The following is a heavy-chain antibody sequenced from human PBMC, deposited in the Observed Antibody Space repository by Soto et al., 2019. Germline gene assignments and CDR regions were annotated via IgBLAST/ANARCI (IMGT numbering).Heavy chain of an antibody. CDR3: AITHSGSGYIFDY. CDR1: GYSFTSYW. V-gene: IGHV5-10-1*01. Sequence: GESLKISCKGSGYSFTSYWISWVRQMPGKGLEWMGRIDPSDSYTNYSPSFQGHVTISADKSISTAYLQWSSLKASDTAMYYCAITHSGSGYIFDYWGQGTLVTV. CDR2: IDPSDSYT. J-gene: IGHJ4*02. D-gene: IGHD5-12*01.